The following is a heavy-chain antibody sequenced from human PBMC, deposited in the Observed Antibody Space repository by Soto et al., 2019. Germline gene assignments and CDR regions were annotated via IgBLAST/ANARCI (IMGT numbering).Heavy chain of an antibody. D-gene: IGHD2-2*01. CDR1: GFTFSSYW. J-gene: IGHJ4*02. CDR2: IKQDGSEK. CDR3: ARELIVVVPAAMPELPDY. Sequence: GGSLRLSCAASGFTFSSYWMSWVRQAPGKGLEWVANIKQDGSEKYYVDSVKGRFTISRDNAKNSLYLQMNSLRAEDTAVYYCARELIVVVPAAMPELPDYWGQGTLVTVSS. V-gene: IGHV3-7*05.